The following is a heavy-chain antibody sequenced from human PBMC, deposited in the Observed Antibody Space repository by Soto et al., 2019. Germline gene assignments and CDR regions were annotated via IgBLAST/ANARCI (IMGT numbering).Heavy chain of an antibody. Sequence: GGSLRLSCAASGFTFSSYGMHWVRQAPGKGLEWVAVISYDGSNKYYADSVKGRFTISRDNSKNTLYLQMNSLRAEDTAVYYCARDLQALLFPDVFDIWGQGTMVTVSS. CDR2: ISYDGSNK. CDR3: ARDLQALLFPDVFDI. V-gene: IGHV3-30*03. CDR1: GFTFSSYG. D-gene: IGHD3-10*02. J-gene: IGHJ3*02.